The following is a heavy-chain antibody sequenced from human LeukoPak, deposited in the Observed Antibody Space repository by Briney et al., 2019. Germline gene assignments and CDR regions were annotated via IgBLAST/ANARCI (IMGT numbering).Heavy chain of an antibody. D-gene: IGHD6-13*01. CDR1: GYTFTSYG. J-gene: IGHJ4*02. Sequence: ASVQVSCMPSGYTFTSYGMIWVRLAPGPRLEWMGWISAYNGNTNYAQKLQGRVTMTTDTSTSTAYMELRSLRSDDTAVYYCARVYSSSWYPFDYWGQGTLVTVSS. CDR3: ARVYSSSWYPFDY. V-gene: IGHV1-18*01. CDR2: ISAYNGNT.